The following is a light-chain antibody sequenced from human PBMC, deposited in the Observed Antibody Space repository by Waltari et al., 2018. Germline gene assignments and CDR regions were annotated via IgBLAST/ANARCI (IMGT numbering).Light chain of an antibody. J-gene: IGKJ4*01. CDR1: QGISSY. V-gene: IGKV1-9*01. Sequence: DIQLTQSPSFLSASVGDRVTITCRASQGISSYLAWYQQQPGEAPKLLISAASTLQSGVPSRFSGSGSGTEFTLTISSLQPEDFATYYCQQYDNLPLTFGGGTKVEIK. CDR2: AAS. CDR3: QQYDNLPLT.